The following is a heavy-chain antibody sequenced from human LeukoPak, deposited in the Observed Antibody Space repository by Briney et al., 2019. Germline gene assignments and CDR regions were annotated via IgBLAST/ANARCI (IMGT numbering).Heavy chain of an antibody. CDR3: ATGDYGVHGDY. V-gene: IGHV3-7*03. CDR2: INHNGNVN. Sequence: GGSLRLSCAASGFTFSSYWMNWARQAPGKGLEWVASINHNGNVNYYVDSVKGRFTISRDNAKNSLYLQMSNLRAEDTAVYFCATGDYGVHGDYWGQGILVTVSS. J-gene: IGHJ4*02. CDR1: GFTFSSYW. D-gene: IGHD4/OR15-4a*01.